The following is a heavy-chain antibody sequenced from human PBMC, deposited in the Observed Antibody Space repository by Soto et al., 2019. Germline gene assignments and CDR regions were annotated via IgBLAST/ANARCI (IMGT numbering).Heavy chain of an antibody. CDR2: IYYSGST. D-gene: IGHD3-9*01. CDR1: GGSISSYY. Sequence: SETLSLTCTVSGGSISSYYWSWIRQPPGKGLEWIGYIYYSGSTNYNPSLKSRVTISVDTSKNQFSLKLSSVTAADTAVYYCARANYDILTGYPYYYGMDVWGQGTTVTVSS. V-gene: IGHV4-59*01. CDR3: ARANYDILTGYPYYYGMDV. J-gene: IGHJ6*02.